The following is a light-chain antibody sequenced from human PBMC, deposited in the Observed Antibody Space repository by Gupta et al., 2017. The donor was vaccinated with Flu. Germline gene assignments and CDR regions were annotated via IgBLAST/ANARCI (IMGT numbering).Light chain of an antibody. V-gene: IGLV2-11*01. J-gene: IGLJ3*02. CDR1: SSDVGGYKY. Sequence: QSALTQPRSVSGSPGQSVTISCTGTSSDVGGYKYVSWYQQHPGKPHILMIYDVTRRPAGVPDRFSGSKSGNTASLTISAPQADDEADYYCCSDAGRNTGVFGGGTKVTVL. CDR3: CSDAGRNTGV. CDR2: DVT.